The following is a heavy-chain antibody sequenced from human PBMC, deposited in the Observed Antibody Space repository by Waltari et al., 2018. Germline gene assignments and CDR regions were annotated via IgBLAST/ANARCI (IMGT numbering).Heavy chain of an antibody. V-gene: IGHV3-15*01. J-gene: IGHJ3*01. CDR3: STDPVGLDPFDF. CDR2: VKSQGDGGTK. CDR1: GFSFSNAW. Sequence: EVHLVESGGGLVKPGGSLRLSCAASGFSFSNAWMNWVRQAPGKGPGQAAGKGRGWVGRVKSQGDGGTKDYAAPVKGRFTISRDDSKNMVYLQMNSLKNEDTAVYYCSTDPVGLDPFDFWGHGTMVTVSS.